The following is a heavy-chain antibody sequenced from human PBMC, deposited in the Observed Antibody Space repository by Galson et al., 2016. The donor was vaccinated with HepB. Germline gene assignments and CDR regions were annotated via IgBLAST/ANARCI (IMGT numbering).Heavy chain of an antibody. CDR1: GFNVDSNY. D-gene: IGHD2-2*01. V-gene: IGHV3-53*01. CDR3: ARYCSSPTCSEGAFDY. J-gene: IGHJ4*02. Sequence: SLRLSCAASGFNVDSNYMTWVRQAPGKGLEWVSILYSDGTTFYADSVKGRFTISRDNSKNTLYLQMNNLRADDTAVYFCARYCSSPTCSEGAFDYWGQGTLVTVSS. CDR2: LYSDGTT.